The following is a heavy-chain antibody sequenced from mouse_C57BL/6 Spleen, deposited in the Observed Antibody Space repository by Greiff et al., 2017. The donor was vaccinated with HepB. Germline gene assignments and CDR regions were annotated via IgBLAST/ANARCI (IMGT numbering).Heavy chain of an antibody. Sequence: EVQLQESVAELVRPGASVKLSCTASGFNIKNTYMHWVKQRPEQGLEWIGRIDPANGNTKYAPKFQGKATITADTSSNTAYLQLSSLTSEDTAIYYCALIYYGNYSPYFDYWGQGTTLTVSS. V-gene: IGHV14-3*01. D-gene: IGHD2-1*01. CDR1: GFNIKNTY. J-gene: IGHJ2*01. CDR2: IDPANGNT. CDR3: ALIYYGNYSPYFDY.